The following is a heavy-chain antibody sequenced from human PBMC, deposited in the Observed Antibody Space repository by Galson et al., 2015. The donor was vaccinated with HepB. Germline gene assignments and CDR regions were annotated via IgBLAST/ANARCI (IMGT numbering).Heavy chain of an antibody. CDR1: GFTFSSYW. V-gene: IGHV3-7*03. CDR2: IKQDGSEK. CDR3: AREGSGGSYYRFARTSDAFDT. D-gene: IGHD1-26*01. Sequence: SLRLSCAASGFTFSSYWMSWVRQAPGKGLEWVANIKQDGSEKYYVDSVKGRFTISRDNAKNSLYLQMNSLRAEDTAVYYCAREGSGGSYYRFARTSDAFDTWGQGTMVTVSS. J-gene: IGHJ3*02.